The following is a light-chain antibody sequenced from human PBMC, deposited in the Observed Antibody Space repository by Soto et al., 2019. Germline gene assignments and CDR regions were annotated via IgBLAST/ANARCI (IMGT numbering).Light chain of an antibody. J-gene: IGKJ2*01. V-gene: IGKV1-8*01. CDR2: AAS. CDR3: QETNNYA. CDR1: QGISSY. Sequence: AIRMTQSPSSLSASTGDRVTITCRASQGISSYLAWYQQKPGKAPKLLIYAASTLQSGVPSRFSGSGSGTEFTLTISSLQPDDLATYYCQETNNYAFGQGTRVEIK.